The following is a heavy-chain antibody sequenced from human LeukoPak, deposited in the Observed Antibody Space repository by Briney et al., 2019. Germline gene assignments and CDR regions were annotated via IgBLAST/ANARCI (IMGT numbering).Heavy chain of an antibody. Sequence: ASVKVSCKASGYTFTSYDINWVRQATGQGLEWMGWMNPNSGNTGYAQKFQGRVTMTRNTSISTAYMELSSLRSEDTAVYYCARPGPRGYYYDSSGWEYWGQGTLVTVSS. CDR1: GYTFTSYD. J-gene: IGHJ4*02. CDR2: MNPNSGNT. CDR3: ARPGPRGYYYDSSGWEY. V-gene: IGHV1-8*01. D-gene: IGHD3-22*01.